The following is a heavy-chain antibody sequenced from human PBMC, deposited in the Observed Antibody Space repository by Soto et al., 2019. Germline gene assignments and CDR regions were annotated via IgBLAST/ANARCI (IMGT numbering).Heavy chain of an antibody. CDR1: GGSTSSGGYY. Sequence: SETLSLTCTVFGGSTSSGGYYWSWIRQRPGKGLEWIGDIHYSGSTFYNPSLKSRVTISVDTSENQFSLKLSSMTAADTAVYYCARGEVLPAASLDYWGQGTLVTVSS. J-gene: IGHJ4*02. CDR2: IHYSGST. CDR3: ARGEVLPAASLDY. D-gene: IGHD2-2*01. V-gene: IGHV4-31*03.